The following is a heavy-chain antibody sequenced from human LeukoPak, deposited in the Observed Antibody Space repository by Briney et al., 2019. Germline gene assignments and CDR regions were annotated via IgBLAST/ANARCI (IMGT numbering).Heavy chain of an antibody. V-gene: IGHV3-48*01. J-gene: IGHJ4*02. CDR1: GFTFSSFG. D-gene: IGHD3-3*02. CDR2: ISSSSRTT. CDR3: ARDSKLGEVDY. Sequence: GGSLRLSCAASGFTFSSFGMNWVRQAPGKGLEWVSYISSSSRTTYYADSVKGRFTISRDNAKNSLYLQMNSLRAEDTAVYYCARDSKLGEVDYWGQGTLVTVSS.